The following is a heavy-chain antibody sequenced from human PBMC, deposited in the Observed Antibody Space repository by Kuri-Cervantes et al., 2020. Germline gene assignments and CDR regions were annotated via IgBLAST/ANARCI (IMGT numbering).Heavy chain of an antibody. CDR2: IYYSGRT. V-gene: IGHV4-59*01. D-gene: IGHD2-21*02. Sequence: GSLRLSCTVSGGSINNYYWSWIRQPPGKGLEWIGYIYYSGRTSYKPSLNSRVTISVDTSKNQFSLKLSSVTAADTAVYYCARGIVVVTAGGGLGFDYWGQGTLVTVSS. CDR3: ARGIVVVTAGGGLGFDY. J-gene: IGHJ4*02. CDR1: GGSINNYY.